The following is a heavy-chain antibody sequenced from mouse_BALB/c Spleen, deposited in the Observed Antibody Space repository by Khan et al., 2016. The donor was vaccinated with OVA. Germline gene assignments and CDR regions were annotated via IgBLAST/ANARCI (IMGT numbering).Heavy chain of an antibody. D-gene: IGHD1-3*01. CDR1: GYTFTDYT. J-gene: IGHJ3*01. CDR3: TRGSGEYRFAC. V-gene: IGHV1S137*01. CDR2: ISTFYGDV. Sequence: QVQLKQSGTELVRPGVSVKISCKGSGYTFTDYTMHWVKQSHAKSLERIGVISTFYGDVTYNQKFKVKATMTVDKSSNTAYMELTRLTSEDSAIYYCTRGSGEYRFACWGHGPLVTVSA.